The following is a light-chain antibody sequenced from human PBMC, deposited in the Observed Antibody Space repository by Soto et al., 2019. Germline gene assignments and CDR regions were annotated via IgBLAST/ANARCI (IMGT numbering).Light chain of an antibody. CDR2: EVS. Sequence: ALTQPPSASGSPGQSVTISCTGTSSDVGGYNYVSWYQHHPGKAPKLMVSEVSKRPSGVPDRFSGSKSGNTASLTVSGLQAEDEADYYCSSYAGNNNPYVFGTGTKVTVL. CDR1: SSDVGGYNY. CDR3: SSYAGNNNPYV. V-gene: IGLV2-8*01. J-gene: IGLJ1*01.